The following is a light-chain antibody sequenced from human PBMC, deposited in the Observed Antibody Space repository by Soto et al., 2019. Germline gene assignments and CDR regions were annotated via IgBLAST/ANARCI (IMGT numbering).Light chain of an antibody. Sequence: EIVMTQSPATLSVSPGDRATLSCRASQSVSSIAWYQQKPGQPPRLLIYGASRRATNIPARFSGGGSDTEFTLTISTLQSEDFAVYYCQQYGRSPWTFGQGTKVEIK. J-gene: IGKJ1*01. V-gene: IGKV3-15*01. CDR1: QSVSS. CDR3: QQYGRSPWT. CDR2: GAS.